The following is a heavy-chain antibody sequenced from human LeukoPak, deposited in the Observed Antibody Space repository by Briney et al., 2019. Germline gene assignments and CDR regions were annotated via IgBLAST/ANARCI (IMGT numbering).Heavy chain of an antibody. V-gene: IGHV3-23*01. J-gene: IGHJ4*02. CDR3: AKRIYGSGSHYVPFDY. CDR1: GFTFSSYA. D-gene: IGHD3-10*01. CDR2: ISGSGGST. Sequence: PGGSLRLSCAASGFTFSSYAMSWVRQAPGKGLEWVSAISGSGGSTYYADSVKGRFTISRDNSKNTLYLQMNSLRAEDTAVYYCAKRIYGSGSHYVPFDYWGQGTLVTVSS.